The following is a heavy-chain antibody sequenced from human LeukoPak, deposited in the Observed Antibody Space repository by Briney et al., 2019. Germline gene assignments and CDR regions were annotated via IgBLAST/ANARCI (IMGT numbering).Heavy chain of an antibody. Sequence: PSETLSLTCAVYGGSFSGYYWSWIRQPPGKGLEWIGEINHSGSTNYNPSLKSRVTISVDTSKNQFSLKLSSVTAADTAVYCCARSWVVYASDYYYGMDVWGQGTTVTVSS. CDR3: ARSWVVYASDYYYGMDV. CDR1: GGSFSGYY. CDR2: INHSGST. J-gene: IGHJ6*02. V-gene: IGHV4-34*01. D-gene: IGHD2-8*02.